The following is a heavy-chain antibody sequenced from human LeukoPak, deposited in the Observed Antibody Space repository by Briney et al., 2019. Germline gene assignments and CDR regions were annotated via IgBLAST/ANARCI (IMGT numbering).Heavy chain of an antibody. CDR2: INPNSGGT. Sequence: SVKLSCKASGYTFTGYYMRWVRQAPGQGLEWMGWINPNSGGTNYAQKFQGRVTMTRDTSISTAYMELSRLRSDDTAVYYCARDRGGYCSSTSCPTPLDAFDIWGQGTMVTVSS. D-gene: IGHD2-2*01. V-gene: IGHV1-2*02. CDR3: ARDRGGYCSSTSCPTPLDAFDI. J-gene: IGHJ3*02. CDR1: GYTFTGYY.